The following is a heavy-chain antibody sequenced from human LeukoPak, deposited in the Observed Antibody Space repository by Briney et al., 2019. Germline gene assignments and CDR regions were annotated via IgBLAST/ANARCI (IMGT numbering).Heavy chain of an antibody. D-gene: IGHD2-2*01. J-gene: IGHJ4*02. V-gene: IGHV1-18*01. CDR1: GYTFTSYG. Sequence: ASVKVSCKASGYTFTSYGISWVRQAPGQGLEWMGWISAYNGNTNYAQKLQGRVTMTTDTSTSTAYMELRSLRSDDTAVYYCATGGDCSSTSCPFDYWGQGTLVTVSS. CDR2: ISAYNGNT. CDR3: ATGGDCSSTSCPFDY.